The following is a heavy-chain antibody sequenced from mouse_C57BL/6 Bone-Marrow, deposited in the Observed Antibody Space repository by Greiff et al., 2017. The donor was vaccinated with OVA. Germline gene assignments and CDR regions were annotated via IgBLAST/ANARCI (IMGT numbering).Heavy chain of an antibody. V-gene: IGHV2-5*01. Sequence: VQLQESGPGLVQPSQSLSITCTVSGFSLTSYGVHWVRQSPGKGLEWLGVIWRGGSTDYNAAFMSRLSITKDNSKSQVFFKMNSLQADDTAIYYCAKKDSSGPYYYAMDDWGQGTSVTVSS. CDR1: GFSLTSYG. CDR2: IWRGGST. CDR3: AKKDSSGPYYYAMDD. J-gene: IGHJ4*01. D-gene: IGHD3-2*02.